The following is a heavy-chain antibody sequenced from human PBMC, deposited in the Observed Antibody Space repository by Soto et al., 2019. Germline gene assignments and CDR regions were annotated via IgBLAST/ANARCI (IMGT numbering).Heavy chain of an antibody. CDR2: ITGNGDTT. CDR1: GFMFRIYA. CDR3: ALDRPNYFGSGGGYYKSGGDH. D-gene: IGHD3-10*01. Sequence: EVQLLESGGGLVQPGGSLRLSCAASGFMFRIYAMSWVRQAPGRGLEWVSSITGNGDTTYYPDSVKGLFTISRDNSKNTLFLQMNSRRVEDKAVYYCALDRPNYFGSGGGYYKSGGDHWGQGILVTVSS. J-gene: IGHJ5*02. V-gene: IGHV3-23*01.